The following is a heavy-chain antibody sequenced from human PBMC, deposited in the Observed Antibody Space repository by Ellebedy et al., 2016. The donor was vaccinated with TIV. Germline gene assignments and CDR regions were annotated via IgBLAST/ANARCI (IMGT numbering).Heavy chain of an antibody. V-gene: IGHV3-21*01. J-gene: IGHJ5*02. CDR3: ARDKDGGYGFDP. CDR2: ISGSSHYI. D-gene: IGHD5-12*01. CDR1: GFTFTPYT. Sequence: GESLKISCAASGFTFTPYTINWVRQAPGKGLQWVSAISGSSHYILYADSVKGRFTISRDNSKNTLYLQLGSLSGEDMAVYYCARDKDGGYGFDPWGQGTLVTVSS.